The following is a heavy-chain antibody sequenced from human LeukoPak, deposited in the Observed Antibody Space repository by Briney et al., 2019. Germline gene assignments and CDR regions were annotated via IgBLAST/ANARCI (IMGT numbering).Heavy chain of an antibody. CDR2: ISASGHST. V-gene: IGHV3-23*01. J-gene: IGHJ3*02. CDR1: GFSFSSYA. CDR3: AKGKVNHDGAFDI. Sequence: GGSLRLSCAASGFSFSSYAMSWVRQAPGKGLEWVSTISASGHSTYYAASVKGRFTISRDNSQHTLSLQMNSLRAEDTALYYCAKGKVNHDGAFDIWGQGTMVTVSS. D-gene: IGHD1-14*01.